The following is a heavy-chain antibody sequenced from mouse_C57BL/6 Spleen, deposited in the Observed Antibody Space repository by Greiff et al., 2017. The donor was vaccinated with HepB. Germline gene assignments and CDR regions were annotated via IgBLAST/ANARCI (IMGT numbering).Heavy chain of an antibody. CDR3: VREDSSGYDYAMDY. J-gene: IGHJ4*01. CDR2: IRSKSSNYAT. D-gene: IGHD3-2*02. CDR1: GFTFNTYA. V-gene: IGHV10-3*01. Sequence: EVMLVESGGGLVQPKGSLKLSCAASGFTFNTYAMHWVRQAPGKGLEWVARIRSKSSNYATYYADSVKDRFTISRDDSQSMLYLQMNNLKTEDTAMYYCVREDSSGYDYAMDYWGQGTSVTVSS.